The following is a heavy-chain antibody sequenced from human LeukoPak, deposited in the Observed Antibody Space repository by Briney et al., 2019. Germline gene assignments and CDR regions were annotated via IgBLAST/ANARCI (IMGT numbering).Heavy chain of an antibody. J-gene: IGHJ4*02. CDR1: GDTFSSYY. CDR2: INPNSGGT. Sequence: ASVKVSCKASGDTFSSYYMHWVRQAPGQGLEWMGWINPNSGGTNYAQKFQGRVTMTRDTSISTAYMELSRLRSDDTAVYYCARDMAGGTFDYWGQGTLVTVSS. V-gene: IGHV1-2*02. D-gene: IGHD2-15*01. CDR3: ARDMAGGTFDY.